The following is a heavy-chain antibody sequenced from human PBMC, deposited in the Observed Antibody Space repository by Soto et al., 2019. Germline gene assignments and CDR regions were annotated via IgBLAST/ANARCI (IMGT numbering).Heavy chain of an antibody. CDR1: GGTFSSYA. V-gene: IGHV1-69*13. CDR3: ARDRGEMAVTGDAFDI. D-gene: IGHD3-16*01. Sequence: EASVKVSCKASGGTFSSYAISWVRRAPGQGLEWMGGITPIFGTANYAQKFQGRVTITADESTSTAYMELSSLRSEDTAVYYCARDRGEMAVTGDAFDIWGQGTMVTVSS. J-gene: IGHJ3*02. CDR2: ITPIFGTA.